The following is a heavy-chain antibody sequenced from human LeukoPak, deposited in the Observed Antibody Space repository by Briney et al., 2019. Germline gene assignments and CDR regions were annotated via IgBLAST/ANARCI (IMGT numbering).Heavy chain of an antibody. CDR2: IIPIFGTA. V-gene: IGHV1-69*01. J-gene: IGHJ5*02. CDR3: ARVIGYYDSSEGWFDP. CDR1: GGTFSSYA. D-gene: IGHD3-22*01. Sequence: GESLKISCKGSGGTFSSYAISWVRQAPGQGLEWMGGIIPIFGTANYAQKFQGRVTITADESTSTAYMELSSLRSEDTAVYYCARVIGYYDSSEGWFDPWGQGTLVTVSS.